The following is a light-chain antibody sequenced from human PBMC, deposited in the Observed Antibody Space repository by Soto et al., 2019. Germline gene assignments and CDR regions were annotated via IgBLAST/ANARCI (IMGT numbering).Light chain of an antibody. V-gene: IGLV2-14*01. CDR2: EVS. J-gene: IGLJ1*01. CDR1: SSDVGAHNF. CDR3: NSYTSSNTYV. Sequence: QSVLSQPVSGSGTPGQAITISCSGSSSDVGAHNFVSWYQHHPGKAPKLMIYEVSNRPSGVSNRFSGSKSGNTASLTISGXQAEDEADYYCNSYTSSNTYVFGSGTRSPS.